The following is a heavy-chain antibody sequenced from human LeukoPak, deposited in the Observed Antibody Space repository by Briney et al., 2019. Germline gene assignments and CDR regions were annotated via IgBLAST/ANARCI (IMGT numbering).Heavy chain of an antibody. CDR3: ATRITAAGFDY. V-gene: IGHV3-23*01. CDR1: GFTFSSYA. J-gene: IGHJ4*02. Sequence: GGSLRLSCAASGFTFSSYAMTWVRQAPGKGLEWVSVVSGSGSVTYYTDSVKGRFTISRDNSKNTLYLQMNSLRAEDTAVYYCATRITAAGFDYWGQGTLVTVSS. D-gene: IGHD6-13*01. CDR2: VSGSGSVT.